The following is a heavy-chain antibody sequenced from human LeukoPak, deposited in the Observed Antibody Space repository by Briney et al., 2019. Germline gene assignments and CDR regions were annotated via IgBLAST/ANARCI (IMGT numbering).Heavy chain of an antibody. V-gene: IGHV3-30*02. CDR1: GFIFSTYG. J-gene: IGHJ4*02. CDR3: AKDSLADIDY. Sequence: GGSLRLSCAASGFIFSTYGMYWVRQAPGKGLEWVAFIRHDGSIKNYADSVKGRSTISRDNSKNTLYLQMNSLRAEDTAVYYCAKDSLADIDYWGQGTMVTVSS. D-gene: IGHD3-16*01. CDR2: IRHDGSIK.